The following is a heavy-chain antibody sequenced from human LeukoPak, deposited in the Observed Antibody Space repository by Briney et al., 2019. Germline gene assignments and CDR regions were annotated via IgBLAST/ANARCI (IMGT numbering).Heavy chain of an antibody. J-gene: IGHJ4*02. CDR2: INPSGGST. D-gene: IGHD3-3*01. CDR1: GGTFSSYA. V-gene: IGHV1-46*01. CDR3: ARVKGRVFGVITTKERYFDY. Sequence: ASVKVSCKASGGTFSSYAISWVRQAPGQGLEWMGIINPSGGSTSYAQKFQGRVTMTRDTSTSTVYMELSSLRSEDTAVYYCARVKGRVFGVITTKERYFDYWGQGTLVTVSS.